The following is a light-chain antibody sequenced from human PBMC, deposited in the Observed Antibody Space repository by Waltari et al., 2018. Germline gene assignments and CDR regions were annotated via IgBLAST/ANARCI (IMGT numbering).Light chain of an antibody. CDR2: DAA. Sequence: EIVLTQSPATLSLSPGERATLSCRASQNIHGFLTWYQQKPGQAPRLLIYDAANRASGIPARFSGSGSATDFTLTISSLEPEDFAVYYCQQRSNWLVTFGPGTKVYVK. CDR3: QQRSNWLVT. CDR1: QNIHGF. V-gene: IGKV3-11*01. J-gene: IGKJ3*01.